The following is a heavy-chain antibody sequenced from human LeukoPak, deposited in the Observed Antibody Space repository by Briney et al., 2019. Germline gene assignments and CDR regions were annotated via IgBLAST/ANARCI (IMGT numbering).Heavy chain of an antibody. J-gene: IGHJ3*02. CDR2: ISAYNGNT. CDR1: GYTFTSYG. Sequence: ASVKVSCKASGYTFTSYGISWVRQAPGQGLEWMGWISAYNGNTNYAQKLQGRVTMTTDTSTSTAYMELRSLRSDDTAVYYCARVGRKDIVVVPAAIGAFDIWGQGTMVTVSS. D-gene: IGHD2-2*01. CDR3: ARVGRKDIVVVPAAIGAFDI. V-gene: IGHV1-18*01.